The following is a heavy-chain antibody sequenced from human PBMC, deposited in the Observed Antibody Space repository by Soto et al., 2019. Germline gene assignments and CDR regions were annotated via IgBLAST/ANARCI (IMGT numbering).Heavy chain of an antibody. CDR2: IIPMLGVR. CDR3: TIGSWSGEVFDI. V-gene: IGHV1-69*02. CDR1: GGTFSTYS. D-gene: IGHD2-21*01. Sequence: QVQLVQSGAEVKKPGSSVKVSCKDSGGTFSTYSMVWVRQAPGQGLEWMGRIIPMLGVRNYAQGFQDIVTITADKSTATVQMQLSSLRSEDTALYYCTIGSWSGEVFDIWGQGTMVTVSS. J-gene: IGHJ3*02.